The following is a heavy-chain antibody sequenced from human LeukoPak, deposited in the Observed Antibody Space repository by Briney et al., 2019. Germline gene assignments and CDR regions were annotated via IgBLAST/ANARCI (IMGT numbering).Heavy chain of an antibody. CDR1: GFTFGDYA. D-gene: IGHD5-12*01. J-gene: IGHJ4*02. CDR3: AKDLRNSGYAPYYFDY. CDR2: IRSKAYGGTT. V-gene: IGHV3-49*04. Sequence: PGGSLRLSCTASGFTFGDYAMSWVRQAPGKGLEWVGFIRSKAYGGTTEYAASVKGRFTISRDDSKSIAYLQMNSLRAEDTAVYYCAKDLRNSGYAPYYFDYWGKGTLVTVSS.